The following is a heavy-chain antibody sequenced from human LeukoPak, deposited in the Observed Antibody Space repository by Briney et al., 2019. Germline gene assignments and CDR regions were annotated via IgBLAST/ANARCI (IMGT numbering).Heavy chain of an antibody. D-gene: IGHD5-18*01. V-gene: IGHV4-59*01. CDR3: ARDQRTALLGY. J-gene: IGHJ4*02. Sequence: PSETLSLTCTVSGGSISSYYWSWIRQPPGKGLEWIGYIYYSGGTNYNPSLKSRVTISVDTSKNQFFLKLSSVTAADTAVYYCARDQRTALLGYWGQGTLVTVSS. CDR2: IYYSGGT. CDR1: GGSISSYY.